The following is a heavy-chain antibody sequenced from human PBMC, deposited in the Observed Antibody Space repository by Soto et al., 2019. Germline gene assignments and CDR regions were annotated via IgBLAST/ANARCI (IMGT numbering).Heavy chain of an antibody. V-gene: IGHV4-39*01. D-gene: IGHD3-10*01. J-gene: IGHJ4*02. Sequence: SETLSLTCTVSGGSISSSSYYWGWIRQPPGKGLEWIGSIYYSGSTYYNPSLKSRVTISRDNSKNTVYLQMNSLRAEDTAVYYCAVLWFGEPARFDYWGQGTLVTVSS. CDR2: IYYSGST. CDR3: AVLWFGEPARFDY. CDR1: GGSISSSSYY.